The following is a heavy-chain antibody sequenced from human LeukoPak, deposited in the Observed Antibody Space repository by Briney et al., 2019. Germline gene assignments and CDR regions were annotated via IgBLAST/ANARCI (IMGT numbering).Heavy chain of an antibody. CDR3: AKDLERYSSGFTLEYYFDY. D-gene: IGHD6-19*01. CDR2: ISGSGGST. Sequence: GGSLRLSCAASGFTFSSYAMSWVRQAPGKGLEWVSAISGSGGSTYYADSVKGRFTISRDNSKNTLYLQMNSLRAEDTAVYYCAKDLERYSSGFTLEYYFDYWGQGTLVTVSS. CDR1: GFTFSSYA. V-gene: IGHV3-23*01. J-gene: IGHJ4*02.